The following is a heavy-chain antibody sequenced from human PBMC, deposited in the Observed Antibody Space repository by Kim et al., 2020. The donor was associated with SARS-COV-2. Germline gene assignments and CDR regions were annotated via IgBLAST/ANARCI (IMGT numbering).Heavy chain of an antibody. V-gene: IGHV3-7*01. CDR3: ARVGLGVVVAATTRHYYYYGMDV. Sequence: GGSLRLSCAASGFTFSSYWMSWVRQAPGKGLEWVANIKQDGSEKYYVDSVKGRFTISRDNAKNSLYLQMNSLRAEDTAVYYCARVGLGVVVAATTRHYYYYGMDVWGQGTTVTVSS. D-gene: IGHD2-15*01. CDR1: GFTFSSYW. J-gene: IGHJ6*02. CDR2: IKQDGSEK.